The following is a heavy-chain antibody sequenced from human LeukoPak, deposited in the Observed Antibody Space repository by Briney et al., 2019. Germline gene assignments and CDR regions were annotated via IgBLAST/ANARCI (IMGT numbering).Heavy chain of an antibody. CDR1: GGSFSGYY. Sequence: PSETLSLTCAVYGGSFSGYYWSWIRQPPGEGLEWIGEINHSGSTNYNPSLKSRVTISVDTSKNQFSLELSSVTAADTAVYYCARGRYYGSGSYKWFDPWGQGTLVTVSS. V-gene: IGHV4-34*01. CDR3: ARGRYYGSGSYKWFDP. J-gene: IGHJ5*02. CDR2: INHSGST. D-gene: IGHD3-10*01.